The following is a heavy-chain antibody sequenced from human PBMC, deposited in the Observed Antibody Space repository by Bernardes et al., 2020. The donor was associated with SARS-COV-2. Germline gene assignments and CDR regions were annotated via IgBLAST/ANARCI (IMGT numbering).Heavy chain of an antibody. Sequence: GGSLRLSCAASGFTFNDYAMHWVRQAPGKGLEWVSGISWNSSSIGYADSVKGRFTISRDNAKNSLYLQMNSLRAEDTALYYCAKAGYCSSTSCQNTFDLWGRGTLVTVSS. CDR1: GFTFNDYA. CDR3: AKAGYCSSTSCQNTFDL. D-gene: IGHD2-2*03. J-gene: IGHJ2*01. V-gene: IGHV3-9*01. CDR2: ISWNSSSI.